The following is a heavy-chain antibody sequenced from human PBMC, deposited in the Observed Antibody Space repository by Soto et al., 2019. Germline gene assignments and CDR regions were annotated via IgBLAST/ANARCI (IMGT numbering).Heavy chain of an antibody. V-gene: IGHV5-51*01. CDR2: IYPGDSDT. Sequence: GESLKISCKGSGCSFTSYWIGWVRQMPGKGLEWMGIIYPGDSDTRYSPSFQGQVTISADKSISTVYLQWSSLKASDTAMYYCARLSGPTDYYYGMDVWGQGTTVTVSS. CDR3: ARLSGPTDYYYGMDV. D-gene: IGHD1-1*01. J-gene: IGHJ6*02. CDR1: GCSFTSYW.